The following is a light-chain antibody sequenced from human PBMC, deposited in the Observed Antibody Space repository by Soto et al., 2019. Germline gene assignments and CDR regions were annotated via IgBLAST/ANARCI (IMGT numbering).Light chain of an antibody. CDR1: SSDVGNYNL. CDR3: YSFAGSTTFSYV. J-gene: IGLJ1*01. Sequence: QSVLTQPASVSGSPGQSIDISCTGISSDVGNYNLVSWYQQHPGEAPKVIIYEGTKRPSGVSDRFSGSRSGNTASLTISGLQPEDEADYCCYSFAGSTTFSYVFGPGTKVTVL. CDR2: EGT. V-gene: IGLV2-23*03.